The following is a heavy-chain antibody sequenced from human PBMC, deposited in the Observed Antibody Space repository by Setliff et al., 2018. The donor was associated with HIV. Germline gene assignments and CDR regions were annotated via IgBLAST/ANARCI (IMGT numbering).Heavy chain of an antibody. V-gene: IGHV3-64*02. CDR3: IPGGSSSIFFPH. Sequence: SGGSLRLSCAASGFTFSSYFMHWVRQAPGKGLEYVSAISSNGGSTYYADSVKGRFTISRDNSKNTLYLQMGSLRAEDMAVYYCIPGGSSSIFFPHWGRGTLVTVSS. CDR1: GFTFSSYF. J-gene: IGHJ4*02. D-gene: IGHD2-2*01. CDR2: ISSNGGST.